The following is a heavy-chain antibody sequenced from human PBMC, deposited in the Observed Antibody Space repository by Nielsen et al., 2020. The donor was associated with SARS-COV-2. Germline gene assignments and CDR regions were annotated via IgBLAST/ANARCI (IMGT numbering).Heavy chain of an antibody. CDR1: GFTFSSYD. D-gene: IGHD5-24*01. V-gene: IGHV3-13*01. J-gene: IGHJ3*01. Sequence: GESLKISCAASGFTFSSYDMHWVRQATGKGLEWVSAIGTAGDTYYPGSVKGRFTISRDDSKNTLFLQMDGLRVEDTAMYYCAKDSDRWVQFVGDAFDLWGQGTMVTVSS. CDR2: IGTAGDT. CDR3: AKDSDRWVQFVGDAFDL.